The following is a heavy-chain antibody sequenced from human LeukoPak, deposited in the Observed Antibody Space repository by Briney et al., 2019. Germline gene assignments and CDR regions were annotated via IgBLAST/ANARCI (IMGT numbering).Heavy chain of an antibody. CDR3: ASPAGATVADSFDV. CDR1: GYSFSTYW. CDR2: INAGKSHT. V-gene: IGHV5-51*01. D-gene: IGHD1-26*01. J-gene: IGHJ3*01. Sequence: GESLKISCKASGYSFSTYWIGWVRQMTGKGLEWMGIINAGKSHTTYSPSFHGQVTLSADKSISTAYLQWSSLKASDTAMYYCASPAGATVADSFDVWGQGTMVTVSS.